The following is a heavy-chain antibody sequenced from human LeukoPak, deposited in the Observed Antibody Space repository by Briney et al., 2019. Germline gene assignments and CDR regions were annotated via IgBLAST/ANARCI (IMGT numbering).Heavy chain of an antibody. CDR3: AKDRGFGSGTGYYFDY. V-gene: IGHV3-30*02. D-gene: IGHD3-10*01. CDR2: IRYDGSNE. J-gene: IGHJ4*02. CDR1: GFTFSRYG. Sequence: GGSLRLSCAASGFTFSRYGMHWVRQAPGTGLEWLAFIRYDGSNEYYADSVKGRFTISRDNSKNTLYLQMNSLRAEDTAVYYCAKDRGFGSGTGYYFDYWGQGTLVSVSS.